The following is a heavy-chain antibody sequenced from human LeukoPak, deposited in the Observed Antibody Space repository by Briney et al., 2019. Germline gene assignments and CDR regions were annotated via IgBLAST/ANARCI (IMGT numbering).Heavy chain of an antibody. V-gene: IGHV1-2*02. J-gene: IGHJ4*02. CDR3: VREGNELLSKNFDY. CDR1: GFTFIGYY. CDR2: INPHSGGT. D-gene: IGHD2-21*02. Sequence: ASVKVSCKASGFTFIGYYIHWVRQAPGQGGEGRGYINPHSGGTSSPQKFQGRVTITTHTSISAVYMALSSLTSDHTAMYYCVREGNELLSKNFDYRGQGSLVTVSS.